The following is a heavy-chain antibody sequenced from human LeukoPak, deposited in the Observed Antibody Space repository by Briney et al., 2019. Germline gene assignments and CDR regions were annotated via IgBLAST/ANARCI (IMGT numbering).Heavy chain of an antibody. Sequence: ASVKVSCKASGYTFTSYGISWVRQAPGQGLEWMGWISAYNGNTNYAQKLQGRVTMTTDTSTSTAHMELRSLRSDDTAVYYCARGVVAVAGTSYYYYYYMDVWGKGTTVTVSS. CDR1: GYTFTSYG. V-gene: IGHV1-18*01. CDR2: ISAYNGNT. J-gene: IGHJ6*03. D-gene: IGHD6-19*01. CDR3: ARGVVAVAGTSYYYYYYMDV.